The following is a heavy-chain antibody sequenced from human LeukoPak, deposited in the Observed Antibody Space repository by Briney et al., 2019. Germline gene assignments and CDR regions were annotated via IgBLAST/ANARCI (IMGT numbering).Heavy chain of an antibody. CDR3: ARAVAVAGTTYNWFDP. CDR2: INPNSGGT. CDR1: GYTFTGYY. J-gene: IGHJ5*02. V-gene: IGHV1-2*02. D-gene: IGHD6-19*01. Sequence: ASVKVSCKASGYTFTGYYMHWVRQAPGQGLEWMGWINPNSGGTNYAQKFQGRVTMTRDTSISTAYMELSRLRSDDTAVYYCARAVAVAGTTYNWFDPWGQETLVTVSS.